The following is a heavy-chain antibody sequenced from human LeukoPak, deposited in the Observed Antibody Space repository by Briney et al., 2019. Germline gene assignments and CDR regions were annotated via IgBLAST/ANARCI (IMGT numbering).Heavy chain of an antibody. J-gene: IGHJ4*02. CDR3: AKFSVAPDY. CDR2: ISYDGSNK. V-gene: IGHV3-30*18. Sequence: GGSLRLSCAASGFTFSSYGMHWVRQAPGKGLEWVAVISYDGSNKYYADSVKGRFTISRDNSKNTLYLQMNSLRAEDTAVYYCAKFSVAPDYWGQGTLVTVSS. CDR1: GFTFSSYG. D-gene: IGHD4-23*01.